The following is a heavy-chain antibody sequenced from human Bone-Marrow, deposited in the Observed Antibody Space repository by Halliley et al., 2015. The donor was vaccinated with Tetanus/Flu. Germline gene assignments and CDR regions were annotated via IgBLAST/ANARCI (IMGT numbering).Heavy chain of an antibody. D-gene: IGHD3-22*01. CDR2: IFGGGGT. Sequence: IFGGGGTCYADSVKGRFPIARDNSKNAVYLQMNSLRAEDSAVYYWAGDFGTDSTGYYGMDVWGQGTTVAVSS. CDR3: AGDFGTDSTGYYGMDV. V-gene: IGHV3-53*01. J-gene: IGHJ6*02.